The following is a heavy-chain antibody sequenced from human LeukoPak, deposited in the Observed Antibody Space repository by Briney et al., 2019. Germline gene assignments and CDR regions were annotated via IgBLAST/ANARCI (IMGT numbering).Heavy chain of an antibody. CDR3: AREEVVVAASFYFDY. J-gene: IGHJ4*02. CDR1: GFTFSSYN. Sequence: GGSLRLSCAASGFTFSSYNMNWVRQAPGKGLEWVSSTTSSSSYIYYADSVKGRFTISRDNAKNSLYLQMNSLRAEDAAVYYCAREEVVVAASFYFDYWGQGTLVTVSS. D-gene: IGHD2-15*01. V-gene: IGHV3-21*01. CDR2: TTSSSSYI.